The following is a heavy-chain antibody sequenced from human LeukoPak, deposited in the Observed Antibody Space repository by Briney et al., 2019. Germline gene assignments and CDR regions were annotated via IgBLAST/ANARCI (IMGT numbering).Heavy chain of an antibody. J-gene: IGHJ6*03. CDR1: GFSVSDNY. CDR2: IYVSGNT. D-gene: IGHD3-10*01. Sequence: GGSLRLSCAPSGFSVSDNYMSWVRQAPGKGLEWVSFIYVSGNTYYADSVKGRFTISRDNSKNTLYLHMSGLRAKDTATYYCARDMGPGYYYVDVWGKGITVTVSS. CDR3: ARDMGPGYYYVDV. V-gene: IGHV3-53*01.